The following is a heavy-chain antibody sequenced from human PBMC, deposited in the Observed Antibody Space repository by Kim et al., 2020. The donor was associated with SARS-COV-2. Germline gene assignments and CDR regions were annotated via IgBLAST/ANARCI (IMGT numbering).Heavy chain of an antibody. D-gene: IGHD3-9*01. Sequence: GGSLRLSCTASGFTFGDYAMSWFRQAPGKGLEWVGFIRSKAYGGTTEYASSVKGRFTISRDDSKSIAYLQMNSLKTEDTAVYYCTRDLSDILTGYSFDYWGQGTLVTVSS. J-gene: IGHJ4*02. CDR3: TRDLSDILTGYSFDY. CDR1: GFTFGDYA. CDR2: IRSKAYGGTT. V-gene: IGHV3-49*03.